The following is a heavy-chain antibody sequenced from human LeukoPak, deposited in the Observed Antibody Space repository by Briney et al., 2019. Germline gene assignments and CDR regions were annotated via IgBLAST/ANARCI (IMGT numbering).Heavy chain of an antibody. CDR3: ARGGHRQKEF. Sequence: GGSLRLSCAASGFAFSTYGMNWVRQAPGKGLEWVSYISGSGTTIYYADSVKGRFTISRDSAKNSLYLQMSSLRAEDTAVYYCARGGHRQKEFWGQGTLVTVSS. J-gene: IGHJ4*02. CDR2: ISGSGTTI. D-gene: IGHD3-10*01. V-gene: IGHV3-48*04. CDR1: GFAFSTYG.